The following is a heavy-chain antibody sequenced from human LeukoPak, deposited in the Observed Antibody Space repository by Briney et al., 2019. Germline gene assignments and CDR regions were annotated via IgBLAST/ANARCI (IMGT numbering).Heavy chain of an antibody. Sequence: PSETLSLTCGISGGSVSDYYWSWIRQTPGEGLEWIGEINQSGSPKYNPSLKSRVAIFVDTSSNQLSLNVTSVTAADTAVYYCVRGLVKKLVRRQIYYYMDVWGKGTTVIVSS. D-gene: IGHD6-6*01. J-gene: IGHJ6*03. V-gene: IGHV4-34*01. CDR2: INQSGSP. CDR3: VRGLVKKLVRRQIYYYMDV. CDR1: GGSVSDYY.